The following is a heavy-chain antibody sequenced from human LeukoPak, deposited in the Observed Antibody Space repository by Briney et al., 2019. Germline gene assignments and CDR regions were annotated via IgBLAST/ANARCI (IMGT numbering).Heavy chain of an antibody. CDR3: ASLGKDGGFDF. J-gene: IGHJ4*02. CDR1: GGSISRYY. D-gene: IGHD5-24*01. Sequence: SETLSLTCTVSGGSISRYYWSWIRQPPGKGLEWIGYIYYSGSTNYNPSLKSRVTISVDTSKNQFSLKLSSVTAADTAVYYCASLGKDGGFDFWGQGTLVTVSS. CDR2: IYYSGST. V-gene: IGHV4-59*01.